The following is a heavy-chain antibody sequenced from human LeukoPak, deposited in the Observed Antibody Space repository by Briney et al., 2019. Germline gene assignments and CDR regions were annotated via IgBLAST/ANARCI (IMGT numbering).Heavy chain of an antibody. J-gene: IGHJ6*03. CDR3: ARDQGAQYYYYYYMDV. Sequence: PSETLSLTCAVYGGSFSDYYWSWIRQPPGKGLEWIGEINHSGSTNYNPSLKSRVTISVDTSKNQFSLKLSSVTAADTAVYYCARDQGAQYYYYYYMDVWGKGTTVTVSS. D-gene: IGHD3-16*01. V-gene: IGHV4-34*01. CDR1: GGSFSDYY. CDR2: INHSGST.